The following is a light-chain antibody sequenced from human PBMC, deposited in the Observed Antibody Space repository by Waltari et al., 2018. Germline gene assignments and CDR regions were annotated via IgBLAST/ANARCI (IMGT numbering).Light chain of an antibody. CDR1: SSNLGAGYD. CDR2: GST. J-gene: IGLJ2*01. CDR3: QSYDSSPSGVV. Sequence: QSVLTQPPSVSGAPGQRVTISCTGSSSNLGAGYDVPWYQQLPRTAPKLLIYGSTNRPAGVPDRFSASKSGTSASLAITGLQAEDEADYYCQSYDSSPSGVVFGGGTRLTVL. V-gene: IGLV1-40*01.